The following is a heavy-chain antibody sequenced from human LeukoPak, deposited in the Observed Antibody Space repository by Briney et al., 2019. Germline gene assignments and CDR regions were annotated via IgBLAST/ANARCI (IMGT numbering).Heavy chain of an antibody. J-gene: IGHJ6*02. Sequence: EASVKVSCKASGYTFTSYGISWVRQAPGQGLEWMGWISAYNGNTNYAQKFQGRVTMTRNTSISTAYMELSSLRSEDTAVYYCARNSRHYYYYYGMDVWGQGTTVTVSS. CDR1: GYTFTSYG. V-gene: IGHV1-18*01. CDR3: ARNSRHYYYYYGMDV. CDR2: ISAYNGNT. D-gene: IGHD2/OR15-2a*01.